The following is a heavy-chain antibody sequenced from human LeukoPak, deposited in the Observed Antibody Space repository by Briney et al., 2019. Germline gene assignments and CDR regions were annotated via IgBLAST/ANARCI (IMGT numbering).Heavy chain of an antibody. Sequence: SETLSLTCAVYGGSFSGYYWSWTRQPPGKGLEWIGEINHSGSTNYNPSLKSRVTISVDTSKNQFSLKLSSVTAADTAVYYCARDQRYDFWSGYYRDEEYFQHWGQGTLVTVSS. J-gene: IGHJ1*01. CDR2: INHSGST. CDR1: GGSFSGYY. D-gene: IGHD3-3*01. CDR3: ARDQRYDFWSGYYRDEEYFQH. V-gene: IGHV4-34*01.